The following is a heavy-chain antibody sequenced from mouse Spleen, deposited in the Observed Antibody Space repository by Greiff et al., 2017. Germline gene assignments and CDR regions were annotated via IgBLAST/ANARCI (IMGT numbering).Heavy chain of an antibody. J-gene: IGHJ4*01. CDR2: FHPYNDDT. CDR1: GYTFTTYP. V-gene: IGHV1-47*01. D-gene: IGHD2-4*01. CDR3: ARGIYYDSYYYAMDY. Sequence: VQLQQSGAELVKPGASVKMSCKASGYTFTTYPIEWMKQNHGKSLEWIGNFHPYNDDTKYNEKFKGKATLTVEKSSSTVYLELSRVTSDDSAVYYCARGIYYDSYYYAMDYWGQGTSVTVSS.